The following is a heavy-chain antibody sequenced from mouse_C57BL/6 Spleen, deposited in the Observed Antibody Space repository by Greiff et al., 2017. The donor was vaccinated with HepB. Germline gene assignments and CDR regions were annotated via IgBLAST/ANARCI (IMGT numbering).Heavy chain of an antibody. CDR1: GFNIKDDY. V-gene: IGHV14-4*01. CDR2: IDPENGDT. Sequence: EVQLQQSGAELVRPGASVKLSCTASGFNIKDDYMHWVKQRPEQGLEWIGWIDPENGDTEYASKFQGKATITADTSSNTAYLQLSSLTSEDTAVYYCTTGDMGNVYYWGQGTTLTVSS. D-gene: IGHD2-1*01. CDR3: TTGDMGNVYY. J-gene: IGHJ2*01.